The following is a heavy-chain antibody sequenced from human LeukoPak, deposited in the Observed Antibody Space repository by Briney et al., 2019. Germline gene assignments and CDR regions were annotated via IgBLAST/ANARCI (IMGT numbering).Heavy chain of an antibody. J-gene: IGHJ3*02. CDR3: ARGFYSGSYRKAAFDI. V-gene: IGHV3-48*04. CDR2: ISSSGSTI. Sequence: GGSLRLSCAASGFTFSSYAMSWVRQAPGKGLEWVSYISSSGSTIYYADSVKGRFTISRDNAKNSLYLQMNSLRAEDTAVYYCARGFYSGSYRKAAFDIWGQGTMVTVSS. D-gene: IGHD1-26*01. CDR1: GFTFSSYA.